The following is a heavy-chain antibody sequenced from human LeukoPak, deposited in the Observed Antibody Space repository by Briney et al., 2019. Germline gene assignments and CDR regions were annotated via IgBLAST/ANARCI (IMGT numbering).Heavy chain of an antibody. CDR2: ISDTGSKT. J-gene: IGHJ4*02. CDR3: AKGLWGVEMPTTPVDY. V-gene: IGHV3-23*01. Sequence: GGSLRLSCAASGFTFSSHAMSWVRQAPGKGLEWVPAISDTGSKTHYADSVKGRFTISRDNSKNTLYLQINNLRAEDSAVYYCAKGLWGVEMPTTPVDYWGQGTLVTVSS. CDR1: GFTFSSHA. D-gene: IGHD5-24*01.